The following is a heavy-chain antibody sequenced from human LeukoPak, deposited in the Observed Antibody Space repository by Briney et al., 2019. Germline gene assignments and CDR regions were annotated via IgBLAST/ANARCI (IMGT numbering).Heavy chain of an antibody. V-gene: IGHV3-23*01. CDR2: ISGDGGST. J-gene: IGHJ4*02. D-gene: IGHD1-26*01. Sequence: GGSLRLSCEASGFSFTTYAMSWVRQAPGKGLEWVSGISGDGGSTYYTDSVKGRVTISRDNSKNTVYLQMSSLRAEDTAVYYCARPGGSGSWGAFDYWGQGTLVTVSS. CDR1: GFSFTTYA. CDR3: ARPGGSGSWGAFDY.